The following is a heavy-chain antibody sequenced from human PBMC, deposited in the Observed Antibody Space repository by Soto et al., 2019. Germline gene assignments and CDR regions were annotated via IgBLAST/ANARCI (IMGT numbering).Heavy chain of an antibody. CDR2: ISYDGSNK. CDR1: GFTFSSYA. CDR3: AREGVPDAFDI. D-gene: IGHD3-10*01. V-gene: IGHV3-30-3*01. Sequence: VQLVESGGGLVKPGGSLRLSCAASGFTFSSYAMHWVRQAPGKGLEWVAVISYDGSNKYYADSVKGRFTISRDNSKNTLYLQMNSLRAEDTAVYYCAREGVPDAFDIWGQGTMVTVSS. J-gene: IGHJ3*02.